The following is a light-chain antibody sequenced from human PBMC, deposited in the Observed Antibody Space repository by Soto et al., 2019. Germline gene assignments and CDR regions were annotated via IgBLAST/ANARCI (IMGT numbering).Light chain of an antibody. V-gene: IGLV2-11*01. Sequence: QSALTQPRSVSGSPGQSVTISCTGTSSDVGGYNYVSWYQQHPGKAPKLMIYDVSNRPSGVPDRFSGSKSGNTASLTISGLQAEDEADYYCCSYAGSCTCVFGGGTQVTVL. J-gene: IGLJ2*01. CDR2: DVS. CDR1: SSDVGGYNY. CDR3: CSYAGSCTCV.